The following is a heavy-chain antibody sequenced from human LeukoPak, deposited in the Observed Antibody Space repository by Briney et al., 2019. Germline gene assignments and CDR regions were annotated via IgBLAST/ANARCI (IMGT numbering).Heavy chain of an antibody. CDR3: ARGLWSAHRREYYFDS. J-gene: IGHJ4*02. D-gene: IGHD3-3*01. Sequence: ASVKVSCKASGYTLTSYALHWVRQAPGQRLEWMGWINAGNGDTKFSQNYQARVTITRDASASTAYMELSSLTSEDTAVYFCARGLWSAHRREYYFDSWGQGTLVTVSS. CDR2: INAGNGDT. V-gene: IGHV1-3*01. CDR1: GYTLTSYA.